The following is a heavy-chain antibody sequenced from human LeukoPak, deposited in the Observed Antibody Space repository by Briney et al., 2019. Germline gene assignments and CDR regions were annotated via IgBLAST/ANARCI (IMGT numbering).Heavy chain of an antibody. V-gene: IGHV3-23*01. CDR1: GFTFSSYV. Sequence: GGSLRLSCAASGFTFSSYVMSWVRQAPGKGLEWVSVISDNGGTTYYADSVKGRFTISRDNSKNTLYLQMNSLRAEDTAVYYCAKETVRGVISGYYYGMDVWGQGTTVTVSS. J-gene: IGHJ6*02. CDR3: AKETVRGVISGYYYGMDV. CDR2: ISDNGGTT. D-gene: IGHD3-10*01.